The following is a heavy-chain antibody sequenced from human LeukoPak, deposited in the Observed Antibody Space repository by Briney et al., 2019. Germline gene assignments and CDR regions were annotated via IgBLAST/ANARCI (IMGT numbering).Heavy chain of an antibody. CDR1: GFTFDDYG. CDR2: INWNGGST. CDR3: ARGDYYGSGNSGGDY. J-gene: IGHJ4*02. Sequence: PGGSLRLSCAASGFTFDDYGMSWVRQAPGKGLEWVSGINWNGGSTVYADSVKGRFTISRDNAKNSLYLQMNSLRAEDTALYYCARGDYYGSGNSGGDYWGQGTLVTVSS. V-gene: IGHV3-20*04. D-gene: IGHD3-10*01.